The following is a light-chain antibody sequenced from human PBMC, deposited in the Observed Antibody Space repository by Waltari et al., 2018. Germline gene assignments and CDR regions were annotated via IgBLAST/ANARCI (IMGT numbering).Light chain of an antibody. J-gene: IGLJ3*02. V-gene: IGLV2-14*03. CDR1: TSDVGGYNF. CDR2: DVT. CDR3: SSYTSTITWV. Sequence: QSALTQPASVSGSPGQSITISCTGTTSDVGGYNFVSGYQQYPGKAPKVFIYDVTKRPSGFSDLFAGSKSGNTASRTISVLQAEDEAEYHCSSYTSTITWVFGGGTKLTVL.